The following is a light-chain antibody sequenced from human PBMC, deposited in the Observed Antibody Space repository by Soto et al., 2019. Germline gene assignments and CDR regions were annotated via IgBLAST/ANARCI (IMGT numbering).Light chain of an antibody. J-gene: IGKJ2*01. V-gene: IGKV1-9*01. CDR3: QQCNSYPYT. CDR2: DAS. Sequence: IQLTQSPSSLSASVGDRVTITCRASQGISSYLAWYQQKPGKAPKLLIYDASTLQSGVPSRFSGSGSGTEFTLTISSLQPDDFATYYCQQCNSYPYTFGQGTKVDIK. CDR1: QGISSY.